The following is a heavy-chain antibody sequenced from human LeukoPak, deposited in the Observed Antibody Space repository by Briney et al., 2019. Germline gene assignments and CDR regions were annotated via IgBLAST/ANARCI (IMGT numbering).Heavy chain of an antibody. V-gene: IGHV3-48*03. J-gene: IGHJ3*02. CDR3: ATNGDYYDSSGYFDAFDI. Sequence: GGSLRLSCAASGFTFSSYEMNWVRQAPGKGLEWVSYISSSGSSIYYADSVKGRLTISRDNAKNSLYLQMNSLGAEDTAVYYCATNGDYYDSSGYFDAFDIWGQGTVVTVSS. CDR1: GFTFSSYE. CDR2: ISSSGSSI. D-gene: IGHD3-22*01.